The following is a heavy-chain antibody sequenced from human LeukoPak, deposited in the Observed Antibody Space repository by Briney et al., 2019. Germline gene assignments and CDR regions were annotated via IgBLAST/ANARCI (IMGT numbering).Heavy chain of an antibody. CDR2: SDINSGSM. CDR1: GFTIRTFS. D-gene: IGHD3-10*01. CDR3: ARSSLDY. V-gene: IGHV3-21*06. Sequence: GRTLRLSCAASGFTIRTFSMNWVRQAPGKGLEWVSSSDINSGSMYYSDSVKGRYTISRDNTKNSLYLQMNSLRDEDTAVYFCARSSLDYWGRGTLVTVSS. J-gene: IGHJ4*02.